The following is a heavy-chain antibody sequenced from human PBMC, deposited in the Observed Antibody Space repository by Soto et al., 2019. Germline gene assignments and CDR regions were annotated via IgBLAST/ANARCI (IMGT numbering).Heavy chain of an antibody. CDR2: IYHSGTT. Sequence: SETLSLTCAVSGFSISSGYFWGFIRQPPGKGPEWLGGIYHSGTTYYNPSVKGRVTISVDTSKNQFSLKMSSVTAADTAVYYCARDSSGYYWFDPWGQGTLVTVSS. V-gene: IGHV4-38-2*02. CDR3: ARDSSGYYWFDP. CDR1: GFSISSGYF. J-gene: IGHJ5*02. D-gene: IGHD3-22*01.